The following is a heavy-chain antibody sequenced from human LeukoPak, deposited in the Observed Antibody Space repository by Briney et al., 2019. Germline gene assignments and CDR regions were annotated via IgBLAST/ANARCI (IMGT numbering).Heavy chain of an antibody. CDR3: ARVGIAAAIYYYYGMDV. J-gene: IGHJ6*02. D-gene: IGHD6-13*01. Sequence: PGGSLRLSCAASGFTFITYTMNWVRQAPGKGLEWVSSISSSSGYIDYVDSVKGRFTISRDNAKNSLYLQMNSLRAEDTAVYYCARVGIAAAIYYYYGMDVWGQGTTVTVSS. CDR2: ISSSSGYI. V-gene: IGHV3-21*01. CDR1: GFTFITYT.